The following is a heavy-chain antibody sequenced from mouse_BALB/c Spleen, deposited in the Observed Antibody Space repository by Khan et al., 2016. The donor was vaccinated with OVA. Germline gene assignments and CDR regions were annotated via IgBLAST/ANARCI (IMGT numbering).Heavy chain of an antibody. CDR2: ISSGDST. CDR3: ARDYWVAY. J-gene: IGHJ3*01. Sequence: EVMLVESGGGLVKPGGSLKLSCAASGFTFSNYAMSWVRQSPEKRLEWVASISSGDSTYYPDSVKGRLTISRDNARNILYLQMSSLRSEVTAMYDCARDYWVAYWGQGTLVTVSA. V-gene: IGHV5-6-5*01. CDR1: GFTFSNYA.